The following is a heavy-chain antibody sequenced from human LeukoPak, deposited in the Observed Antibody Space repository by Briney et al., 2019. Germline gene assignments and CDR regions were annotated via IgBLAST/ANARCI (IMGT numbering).Heavy chain of an antibody. J-gene: IGHJ4*02. Sequence: ASVTVSCKASGGTFISYAISWVRQAPGQGLEWMGRIIPILGIANYAQKFQGRVTITADKSTSTAYMELSSLRSEDTAVYYCARSQGSGSPWGQGTLVTVSS. CDR1: GGTFISYA. CDR3: ARSQGSGSP. CDR2: IIPILGIA. D-gene: IGHD3-10*01. V-gene: IGHV1-69*04.